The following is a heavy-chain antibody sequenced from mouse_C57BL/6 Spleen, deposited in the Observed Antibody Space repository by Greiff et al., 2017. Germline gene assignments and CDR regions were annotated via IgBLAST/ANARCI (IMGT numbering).Heavy chain of an antibody. Sequence: VQLQESGAELVRPGASVTLSCKASGYTFTDYEMHWVKQTPVHGLEWIGAIDPETGGTAYNQKFKGKAILTADKSSSTAYMELRSLTSEDFAVYYCTRGTTVVAFYFDYWGQGTTLTVSS. CDR1: GYTFTDYE. V-gene: IGHV1-15*01. J-gene: IGHJ2*01. CDR3: TRGTTVVAFYFDY. D-gene: IGHD1-1*01. CDR2: IDPETGGT.